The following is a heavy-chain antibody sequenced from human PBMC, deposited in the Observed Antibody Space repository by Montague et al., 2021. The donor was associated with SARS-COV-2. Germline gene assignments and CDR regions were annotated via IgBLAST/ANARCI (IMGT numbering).Heavy chain of an antibody. Sequence: SETLSLSCTVSGYSISTGYYWGWIWQPPGKGLEWIGIIYHSGSTYFNPSLKSRVTISVDTSKNQFSLNLSSVTAADAAVYYCARISRNSGFVGVFDIWGQGTLVTVSS. J-gene: IGHJ3*02. CDR1: GYSISTGYY. CDR3: ARISRNSGFVGVFDI. CDR2: IYHSGST. V-gene: IGHV4-38-2*02. D-gene: IGHD3-22*01.